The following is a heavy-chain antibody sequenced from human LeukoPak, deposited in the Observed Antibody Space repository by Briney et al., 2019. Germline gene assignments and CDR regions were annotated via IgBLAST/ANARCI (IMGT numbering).Heavy chain of an antibody. CDR2: FDPEDGET. J-gene: IGHJ5*02. V-gene: IGHV1-24*01. D-gene: IGHD1-26*01. CDR1: GYTLTELS. CDR3: AEYSGSYYWFDP. Sequence: ASVEVSCKVSGYTLTELSMHWVRQAPGKGLEWMGGFDPEDGETIYAQKFQGRVTMTEDTSTDTAYMELSSLRSEDTAVYYCAEYSGSYYWFDPWGQGTLVTVSS.